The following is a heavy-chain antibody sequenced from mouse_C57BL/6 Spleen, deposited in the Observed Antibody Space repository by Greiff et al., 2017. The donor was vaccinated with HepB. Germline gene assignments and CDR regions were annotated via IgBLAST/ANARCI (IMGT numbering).Heavy chain of an antibody. J-gene: IGHJ4*01. Sequence: VQLQQSGPELVKPGASVKISCKASGYAFSSSWMNWVKQRPGKGLEWIGRIYPGDGDTNYNGKFKGKATLTADKSSSTAYMQLSSLTSEDSAVYFCARSRTEAMDYWGQGTSVTVSS. CDR1: GYAFSSSW. CDR3: ARSRTEAMDY. CDR2: IYPGDGDT. V-gene: IGHV1-82*01.